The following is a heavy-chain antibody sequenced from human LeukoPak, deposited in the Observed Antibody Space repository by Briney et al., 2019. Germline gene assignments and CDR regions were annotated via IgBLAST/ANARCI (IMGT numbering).Heavy chain of an antibody. CDR3: AKGFGYSSSWCFDY. CDR1: GFTFSTYA. CDR2: ISSGGGNT. J-gene: IGHJ4*02. V-gene: IGHV3-23*01. D-gene: IGHD6-13*01. Sequence: PGGSLRLSCAASGFTFSTYAMSWIRQAPGKGLEWVSAISSGGGNTDYADYVKGRFTISRDNSKNTLYLQMNSLRAEDTAVYYCAKGFGYSSSWCFDYWGQGTLVTVSS.